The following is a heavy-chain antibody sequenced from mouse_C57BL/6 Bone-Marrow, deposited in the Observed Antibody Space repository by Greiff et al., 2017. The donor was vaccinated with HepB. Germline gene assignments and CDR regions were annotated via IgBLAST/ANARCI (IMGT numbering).Heavy chain of an antibody. CDR2: ISSGGSYT. CDR1: GFTFSSYG. J-gene: IGHJ3*01. V-gene: IGHV5-6*02. D-gene: IGHD2-4*01. CDR3: ARRGYYDYDPWFAY. Sequence: EVKLMESGGDLVKPGGSLKLSCAASGFTFSSYGMSWVRQTPDKRLEWVATISSGGSYTYYPDSVKGRFTISRDNAKDTLYLQMSSLKSEDTAMYYCARRGYYDYDPWFAYWGQGTLVTVSA.